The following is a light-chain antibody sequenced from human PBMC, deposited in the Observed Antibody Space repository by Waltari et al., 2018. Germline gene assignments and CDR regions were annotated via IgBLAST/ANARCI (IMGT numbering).Light chain of an antibody. CDR2: QSS. J-gene: IGLJ2*01. CDR3: QAWDRDGAV. CDR1: KLGGRP. V-gene: IGLV3-1*01. Sequence: SYEVIQPPSVSVSPGQTATIPCPGDKLGGRPTSWYQQRPGQSPVLLIYQSSRRSSGVPERFSGSHSGNTATLTISGTQTVDEADYYCQAWDRDGAVFGDGTKLTVL.